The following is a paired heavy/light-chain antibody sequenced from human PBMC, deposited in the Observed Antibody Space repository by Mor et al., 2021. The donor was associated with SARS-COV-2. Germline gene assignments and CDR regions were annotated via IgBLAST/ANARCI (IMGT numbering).Light chain of an antibody. Sequence: EIVMTQSPVTLSVSPGERATLSCRASQSVSSNLAWYQQKPGQPPRLLVYGASTRATGVPARFSGSGSGTEFTLTINSLQSEDFAVYYCQQYNNWPRTFGQGTKVEI. CDR2: GAS. CDR1: QSVSSN. J-gene: IGKJ1*01. V-gene: IGKV3-15*01. CDR3: QQYNNWPRT.
Heavy chain of an antibody. CDR2: VSYDGSDD. CDR3: AKPWQGSDAFDI. V-gene: IGHV3-30*18. Sequence: QVQLVESGGGVVQPGTSLTVSCTASGFSFNNYGMHWVRQAPGKGLEWVAVVSYDGSDDYYADSVKGRFIISRDNSKNTLHLQMSSLRADDTAVYYCAKPWQGSDAFDIWGQGTMVTVSS. CDR1: GFSFNNYG. J-gene: IGHJ3*02.